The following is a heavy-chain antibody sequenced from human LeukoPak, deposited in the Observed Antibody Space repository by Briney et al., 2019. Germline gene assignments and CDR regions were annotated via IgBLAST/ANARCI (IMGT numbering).Heavy chain of an antibody. J-gene: IGHJ4*02. Sequence: GGSLRLSCAASGLTFSTFVMGWVRQAPGKGLEWVSAISSSGGSTYYADSVKGRFTISRDNSKNTLYLQINSLRAEDTAVYYCAKGNCPDGYWGQGTLVTVSS. CDR1: GLTFSTFV. V-gene: IGHV3-23*01. CDR3: AKGNCPDGY. D-gene: IGHD5-24*01. CDR2: ISSSGGST.